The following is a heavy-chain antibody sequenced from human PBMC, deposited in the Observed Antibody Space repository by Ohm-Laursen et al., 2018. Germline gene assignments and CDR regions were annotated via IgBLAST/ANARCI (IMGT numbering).Heavy chain of an antibody. V-gene: IGHV4-59*12. J-gene: IGHJ4*02. Sequence: GTLSLTCTVSGGSISSYYWSWIRQPPGKGLEWIGYIYYSGSTNYNPSLKSRVTISVDTSKNQFSLKLSSVTAADTAVYYCARSGASTGLIEDWGQGALVTVSS. CDR3: ARSGASTGLIED. CDR1: GGSISSYY. D-gene: IGHD1-1*01. CDR2: IYYSGST.